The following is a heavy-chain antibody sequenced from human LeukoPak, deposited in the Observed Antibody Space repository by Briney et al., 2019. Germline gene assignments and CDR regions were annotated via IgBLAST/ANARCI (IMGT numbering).Heavy chain of an antibody. CDR2: IWYDGSNK. D-gene: IGHD2-15*01. Sequence: GRSLRLSCAASGFTFSSYGMHWVRQAPGKGLEWVAVIWYDGSNKYYADSVKGRFTISRDNSKNTLYLQMNSLRAEDTAVYYCARDSGYCSGGSCYPWFDPWGQGTLVTVSS. J-gene: IGHJ5*02. CDR3: ARDSGYCSGGSCYPWFDP. CDR1: GFTFSSYG. V-gene: IGHV3-33*01.